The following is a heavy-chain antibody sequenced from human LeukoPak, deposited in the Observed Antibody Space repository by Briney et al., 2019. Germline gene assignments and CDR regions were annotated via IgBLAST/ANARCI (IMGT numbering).Heavy chain of an antibody. CDR1: GGSFSGYY. V-gene: IGHV4-34*01. Sequence: PSETLSLTCAVYGGSFSGYYWSWIRQPPGKGLEWIGEINHSGSTNYNPSLKSRVTISVDTSKNQFSLKLSSVTAADTAVYYCARGPGCSYGYGIADYWGQGTLVTVSS. J-gene: IGHJ4*02. CDR3: ARGPGCSYGYGIADY. D-gene: IGHD5-18*01. CDR2: INHSGST.